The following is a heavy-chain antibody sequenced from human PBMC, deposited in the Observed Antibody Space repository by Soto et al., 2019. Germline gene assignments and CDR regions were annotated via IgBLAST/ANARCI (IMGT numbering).Heavy chain of an antibody. D-gene: IGHD6-19*01. V-gene: IGHV1-3*01. CDR2: INAGNGNT. J-gene: IGHJ4*02. CDR3: ARDLRMYSSALSFNY. CDR1: GYTFTSYA. Sequence: GASVKVSCKASGYTFTSYAMHWVRQAPGQRLEWMGWINAGNGNTKYSQKFQGRVTITRDTSASTAYMELSSLRSEDTAAYYCARDLRMYSSALSFNYWGQGTLVTVSS.